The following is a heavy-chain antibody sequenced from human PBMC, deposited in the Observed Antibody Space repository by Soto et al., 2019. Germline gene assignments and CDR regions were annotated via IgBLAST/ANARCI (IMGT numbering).Heavy chain of an antibody. CDR1: GFTFSSYA. D-gene: IGHD2-2*02. J-gene: IGHJ4*02. CDR3: AKIPLASRRSILPPDY. Sequence: GGSLRLSCAASGFTFSSYAMSWVRQAPGKGLEWVSSIVGSSGSTYYADSVKGRFTISRDNSMNTLYLQMNSLRAEDTAIYYCAKIPLASRRSILPPDYWGQGALVTVSS. CDR2: IVGSSGST. V-gene: IGHV3-23*01.